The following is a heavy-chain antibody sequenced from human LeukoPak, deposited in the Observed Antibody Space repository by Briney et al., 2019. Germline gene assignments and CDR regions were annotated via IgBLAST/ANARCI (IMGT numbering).Heavy chain of an antibody. J-gene: IGHJ5*02. CDR1: GFTFSNYA. CDR3: ASDGAGYSSGWTSFDP. CDR2: IIGSGSST. Sequence: GGSLRLSCAASGFTFSNYAMSWVRQAPGKGLEWVSAIIGSGSSTYYADSVKGRFTISRDNAKNSLYLQMNSLRAEDTAVYYCASDGAGYSSGWTSFDPWGQGTLVTVSS. D-gene: IGHD6-19*01. V-gene: IGHV3-23*01.